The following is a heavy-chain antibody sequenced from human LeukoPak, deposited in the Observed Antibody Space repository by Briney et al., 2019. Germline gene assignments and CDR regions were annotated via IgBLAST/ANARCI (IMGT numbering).Heavy chain of an antibody. V-gene: IGHV1-2*06. CDR2: INPDSGDT. J-gene: IGHJ4*02. D-gene: IGHD3-10*01. CDR1: GYTFTGYY. CDR3: ARSLLGWELEDY. Sequence: ASVKVSCKASGYTFTGYYMHWVRQAPGQGLEWMGRINPDSGDTNYAQRFHGRVTMTRDTSNSTAYMELSRLRSDDTAVYYCARSLLGWELEDYWGQGTLVTVSS.